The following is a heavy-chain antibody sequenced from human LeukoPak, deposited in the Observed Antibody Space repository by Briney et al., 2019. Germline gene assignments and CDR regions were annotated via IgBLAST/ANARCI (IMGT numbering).Heavy chain of an antibody. CDR2: ISTDGNDK. CDR3: ARDRSSSADYYFDY. Sequence: GGSLRLSCAASGFTFNKYAMHWVRQAPGKGLEWVAVISTDGNDKYSADSVKGRLTIPRDNSKNTLYLQMNSLRAEDTAVYFCARDRSSSADYYFDYWGQGTLVTVSS. D-gene: IGHD2-2*01. CDR1: GFTFNKYA. J-gene: IGHJ4*02. V-gene: IGHV3-30-3*01.